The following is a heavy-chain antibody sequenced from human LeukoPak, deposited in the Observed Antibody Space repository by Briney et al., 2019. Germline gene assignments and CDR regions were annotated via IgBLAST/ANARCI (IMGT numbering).Heavy chain of an antibody. D-gene: IGHD3-3*01. CDR3: ARDRYDSPYYYMDV. CDR1: GGSVSSGASY. Sequence: PSQTLSLTCTASGGSVSSGASYWSWIRQHPGKGLEWIGYIYYSGTTYYNPSLKSRVTISVDTSKNQFSLKLSSVTAADTAVYYCARDRYDSPYYYMDVWGKGTTVTVSS. V-gene: IGHV4-31*03. CDR2: IYYSGTT. J-gene: IGHJ6*03.